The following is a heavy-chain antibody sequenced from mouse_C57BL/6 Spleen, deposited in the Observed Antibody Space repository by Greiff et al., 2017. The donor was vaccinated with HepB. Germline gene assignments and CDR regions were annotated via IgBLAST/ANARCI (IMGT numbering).Heavy chain of an antibody. CDR2: INYDGSST. D-gene: IGHD1-1*01. Sequence: EVQLQESEGGLVQPGSSMKLSCTASGFTFSDYYMAWVRQVPEKGLEWVANINYDGSSTYYLDSLKSRFIISRDNAKNMLYLQMSSLKSEDTATYYCARDYGSSYDYWGQGTTLTVSS. CDR1: GFTFSDYY. J-gene: IGHJ2*01. CDR3: ARDYGSSYDY. V-gene: IGHV5-16*01.